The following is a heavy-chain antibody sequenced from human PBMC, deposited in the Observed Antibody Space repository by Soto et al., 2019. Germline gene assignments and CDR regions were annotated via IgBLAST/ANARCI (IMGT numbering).Heavy chain of an antibody. V-gene: IGHV1-69*13. J-gene: IGHJ4*02. CDR3: AREVAVASYSFDF. CDR2: IIPIFNSA. Sequence: VKVSCKASGGTFNNYALSWVRQAPGQGLEWMGGIIPIFNSANYAQKFQGRVTITADDSTSTAYMELRSLRPDDTAVYYCAREVAVASYSFDFWGQGTLVTVSS. D-gene: IGHD6-19*01. CDR1: GGTFNNYA.